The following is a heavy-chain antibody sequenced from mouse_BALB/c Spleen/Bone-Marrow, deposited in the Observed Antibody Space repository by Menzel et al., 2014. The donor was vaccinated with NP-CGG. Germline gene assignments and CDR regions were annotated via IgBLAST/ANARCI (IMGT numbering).Heavy chain of an antibody. V-gene: IGHV7-3*02. D-gene: IGHD1-2*01. CDR2: IRNKANGYTT. CDR1: GFTFTDYY. Sequence: EVKLMESGGGLVQPGGSLRLSCATSGFTFTDYYMSWVRQPPGKAPEWLGFIRNKANGYTTEYSASVKGRFTISRENSQSILYLQMNTLRAEDSATYYCARDIGLRLRFAYWGQGTLVTVSA. J-gene: IGHJ3*01. CDR3: ARDIGLRLRFAY.